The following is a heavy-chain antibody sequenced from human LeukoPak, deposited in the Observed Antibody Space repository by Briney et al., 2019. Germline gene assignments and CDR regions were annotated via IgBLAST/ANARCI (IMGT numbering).Heavy chain of an antibody. CDR3: AKGSYYDSSGSFYFDY. J-gene: IGHJ4*02. CDR2: ISGSGDNT. Sequence: GVLRLSCAASGVTLSTYAMSWARQAPGKGLEWVSGISGSGDNTYYADSVKGRFTISRDNSKNTLYVQVNSLGTEDTAAYYCAKGSYYDSSGSFYFDYWGQGTLVTVSS. CDR1: GVTLSTYA. D-gene: IGHD3-22*01. V-gene: IGHV3-23*01.